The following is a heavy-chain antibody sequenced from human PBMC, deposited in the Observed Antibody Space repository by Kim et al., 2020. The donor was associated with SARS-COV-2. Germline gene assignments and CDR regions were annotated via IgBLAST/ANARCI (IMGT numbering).Heavy chain of an antibody. CDR2: INHSGST. J-gene: IGHJ4*02. CDR1: GGSFSGYY. Sequence: SETLSLTCAVYGGSFSGYYWSWIRQPPGKGLEWIGEINHSGSTNYNPSLKSRVTISVDTSKNQFSLKLSSVTAADTAVYYCARGVSRYGDYVLDYWGQGTLVTVSS. V-gene: IGHV4-34*01. D-gene: IGHD4-17*01. CDR3: ARGVSRYGDYVLDY.